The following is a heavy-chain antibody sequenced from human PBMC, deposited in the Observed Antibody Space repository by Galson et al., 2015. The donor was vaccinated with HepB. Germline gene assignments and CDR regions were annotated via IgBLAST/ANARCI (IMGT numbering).Heavy chain of an antibody. V-gene: IGHV1-46*01. J-gene: IGHJ3*02. Sequence: SVKVSCKASGYTFTSYYMHWVRQAPGQGLEWMGIINPSGGSTSYAQKFQGRVTMTRDTSTSTVYMELSSLRSDDTAVYYCARDQDIVVVPAAPGDAFDIWGQGTMVTVSS. CDR3: ARDQDIVVVPAAPGDAFDI. D-gene: IGHD2-2*01. CDR2: INPSGGST. CDR1: GYTFTSYY.